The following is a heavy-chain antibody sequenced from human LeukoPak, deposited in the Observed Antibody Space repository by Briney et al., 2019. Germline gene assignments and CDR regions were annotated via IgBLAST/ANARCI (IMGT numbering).Heavy chain of an antibody. D-gene: IGHD3-22*01. CDR1: GGTFSSYA. J-gene: IGHJ4*02. CDR2: IIPIFGAA. CDR3: ARVKDYYDSSGLQNRYYFDY. V-gene: IGHV1-69*13. Sequence: ASVKVSCKASGGTFSSYAISWVRQAPGQGLEWMGGIIPIFGAANYAQKFQGRVTITADESTSTAYMELSSLRSEDTAVYYCARVKDYYDSSGLQNRYYFDYWGQGALVTVSS.